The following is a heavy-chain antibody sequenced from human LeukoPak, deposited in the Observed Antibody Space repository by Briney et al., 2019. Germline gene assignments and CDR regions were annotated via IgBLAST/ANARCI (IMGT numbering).Heavy chain of an antibody. V-gene: IGHV3-23*01. Sequence: GGSLRLSCGASGFTFSNYAVNWVRQAPGKGLQWVSAISGSGDTTFYADSVKGRFTISRDNSKSTVYLQMNSLRAEDTALYYCAKTVIDTTYYDYWGQGTRVTVSS. CDR3: AKTVIDTTYYDY. D-gene: IGHD3-16*02. CDR1: GFTFSNYA. J-gene: IGHJ4*02. CDR2: ISGSGDTT.